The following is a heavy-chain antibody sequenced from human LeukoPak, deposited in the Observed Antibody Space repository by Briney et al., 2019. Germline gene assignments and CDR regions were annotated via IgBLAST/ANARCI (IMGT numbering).Heavy chain of an antibody. CDR3: ATAIGRDGYNPKFAY. Sequence: ASVKVSCKVSGYTLTELSMHWVRQAPGKGLEWIGVFDPEDGETIYAQKFQGRVTMTEDTSTDTAYMELSSLRSEDTAVYYCATAIGRDGYNPKFAYWGQGTLVTVSS. CDR1: GYTLTELS. D-gene: IGHD5-24*01. J-gene: IGHJ4*02. V-gene: IGHV1-24*01. CDR2: FDPEDGET.